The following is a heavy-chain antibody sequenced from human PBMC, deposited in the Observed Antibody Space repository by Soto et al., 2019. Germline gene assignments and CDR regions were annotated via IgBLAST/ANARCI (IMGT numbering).Heavy chain of an antibody. CDR1: GFTFSSYW. CDR3: ATPYSYDSSGYWNDAFDI. V-gene: IGHV3-74*01. CDR2: INSDGSST. J-gene: IGHJ3*02. D-gene: IGHD3-22*01. Sequence: GGSLRLSCAASGFTFSSYWMHWVRQAPGKGLVWVSRINSDGSSTSYADSVKGRFTISRDNAKNTLYLQMNSLRAEDTAVYYGATPYSYDSSGYWNDAFDIWGQGTMVTVSS.